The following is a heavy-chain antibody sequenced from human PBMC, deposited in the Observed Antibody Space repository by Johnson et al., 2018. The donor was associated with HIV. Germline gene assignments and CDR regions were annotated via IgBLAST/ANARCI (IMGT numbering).Heavy chain of an antibody. CDR1: GFTFSTYA. CDR2: ISGSGGST. J-gene: IGHJ3*02. V-gene: IGHV3-23*04. Sequence: VQLVESGGGVVQPGGSLRLSCAASGFTFSTYAMSWVRQAPGKGLEWVSAISGSGGSTYYADSVKGRFTISRDNAKNSVFLQMNSLRVEDTAIYYCARQPDNFWSSDAFDIWGQGTMVTFSS. D-gene: IGHD3-3*01. CDR3: ARQPDNFWSSDAFDI.